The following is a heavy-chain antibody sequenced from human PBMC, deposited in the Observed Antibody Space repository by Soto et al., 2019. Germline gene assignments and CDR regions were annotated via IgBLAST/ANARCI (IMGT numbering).Heavy chain of an antibody. CDR1: GFTFSSYA. CDR3: AKYLSLPDSGLRYFDY. CDR2: ISGSGGST. D-gene: IGHD2-8*01. Sequence: EVQLLEPGGGLVQPGGSLRLCCAASGFTFSSYAMSWVRQAPGKGLEWVSAISGSGGSTYYADSVKGRFTISRDNSKNTLYLQMNSLRAEDTAVYYCAKYLSLPDSGLRYFDYWGQGTLVTVSS. J-gene: IGHJ4*02. V-gene: IGHV3-23*01.